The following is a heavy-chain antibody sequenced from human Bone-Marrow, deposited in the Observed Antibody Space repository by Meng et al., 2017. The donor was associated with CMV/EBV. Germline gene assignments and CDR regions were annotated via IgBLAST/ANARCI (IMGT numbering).Heavy chain of an antibody. CDR2: IYSGGST. V-gene: IGHV3-66*02. CDR3: ARDVTSVDHYDFWSGYYPYYYYGMDV. Sequence: GGSLRLSCAASGFTVSSNYMSWVRQAPGKGLEWVSVIYSGGSTYYADSVKGRFTISRDNSKNTLYLQMNSLRAEDTAVYYCARDVTSVDHYDFWSGYYPYYYYGMDVWGQGTTVTVSS. CDR1: GFTVSSNY. J-gene: IGHJ6*02. D-gene: IGHD3-3*01.